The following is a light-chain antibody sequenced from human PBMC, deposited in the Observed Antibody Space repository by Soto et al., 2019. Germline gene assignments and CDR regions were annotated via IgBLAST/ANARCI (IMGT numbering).Light chain of an antibody. CDR3: QQRSSWPQ. Sequence: EIVLTQSPATLSLSPGERATLSCRASQRVSSYLAWYQQKPGQAPRLLIYDASNRATGIPARFSGSGSGTDFTLTISSLEPEDFAVYYCQQRSSWPQFGGGTKVEIK. V-gene: IGKV3-11*01. J-gene: IGKJ4*01. CDR1: QRVSSY. CDR2: DAS.